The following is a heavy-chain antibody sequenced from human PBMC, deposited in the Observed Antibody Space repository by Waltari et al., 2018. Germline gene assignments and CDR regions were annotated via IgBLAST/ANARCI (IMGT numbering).Heavy chain of an antibody. D-gene: IGHD6-19*01. J-gene: IGHJ4*02. V-gene: IGHV3-23*01. CDR3: AKVYGSGWSPGEY. CDR2: VSSSGSIT. Sequence: EVQLLESGGGLVQPGGSLRLSCAASGFTFTYHVMTWVRQAPGKGLEWVSGVSSSGSITYYADSVKGRFTISRDNSKNTLSLQMNSLRVDDTAVYYCAKVYGSGWSPGEYWGLGTLVTVSS. CDR1: GFTFTYHV.